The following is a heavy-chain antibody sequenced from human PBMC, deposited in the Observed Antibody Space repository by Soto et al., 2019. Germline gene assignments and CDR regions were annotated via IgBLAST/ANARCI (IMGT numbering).Heavy chain of an antibody. CDR2: ISGGGLTT. V-gene: IGHV3-23*01. D-gene: IGHD1-26*01. J-gene: IGHJ4*02. CDR1: GFTFSSYA. CDR3: AKQGMGATWTYYSDS. Sequence: DVQLLESGGGLVQPGGSLRLSCAASGFTFSSYAMNWVRQAPGKGLEWVSSISGGGLTTYYADSVKGRFTISRDSSKNTLYLQMTSLRAEDTAVYYCAKQGMGATWTYYSDSWGQGILVTVSS.